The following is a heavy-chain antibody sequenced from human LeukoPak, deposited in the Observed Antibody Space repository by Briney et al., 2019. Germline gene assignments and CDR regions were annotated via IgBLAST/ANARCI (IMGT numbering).Heavy chain of an antibody. V-gene: IGHV1-18*01. CDR3: ARVGVFVRSTWFRELPHEYFDYYYGMDV. CDR1: GYTFTSYG. CDR2: ISAYNGKT. D-gene: IGHD3-10*01. Sequence: ASVKVSCKASGYTFTSYGISWVRQAPGQGLEWMGWISAYNGKTNYAQKLQGRVAMTTDTSTSTAYMELRSLRSDDTAVYYCARVGVFVRSTWFRELPHEYFDYYYGMDVWGQGTTVTVSS. J-gene: IGHJ6*02.